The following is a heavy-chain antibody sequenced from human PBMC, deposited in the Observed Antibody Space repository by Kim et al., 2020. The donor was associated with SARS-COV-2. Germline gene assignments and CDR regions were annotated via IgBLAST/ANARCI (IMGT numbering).Heavy chain of an antibody. Sequence: GGSLRLSCAASGFAVYRFAMNWVPQAPGKGLEWISAITNNNGKTYYQDSVKGRFTISRDESKNIVYLHMNSLRVEDTAVYYCAKDHPSPGWPTFGDWGQGTLVAVSS. CDR1: GFAVYRFA. J-gene: IGHJ4*02. CDR2: ITNNNGKT. D-gene: IGHD6-19*01. CDR3: AKDHPSPGWPTFGD. V-gene: IGHV3-23*01.